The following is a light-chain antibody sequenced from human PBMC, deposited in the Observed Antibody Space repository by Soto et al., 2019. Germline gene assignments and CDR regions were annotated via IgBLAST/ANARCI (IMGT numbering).Light chain of an antibody. Sequence: EIVMTQSPATLSVSPGERATLSCRASQSVSSNLAWYQQKPGQAPRLLIYGASTRATGIPDRFSGGGSGTDFTLTISRLEPEDFAVYYCQQFSSYPLTFGGGTKGDIK. CDR3: QQFSSYPLT. V-gene: IGKV3D-15*01. CDR1: QSVSSN. J-gene: IGKJ4*01. CDR2: GAS.